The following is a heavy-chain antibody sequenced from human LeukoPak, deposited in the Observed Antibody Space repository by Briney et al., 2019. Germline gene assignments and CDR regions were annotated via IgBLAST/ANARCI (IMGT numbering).Heavy chain of an antibody. CDR2: ISSSGSTI. V-gene: IGHV3-48*03. Sequence: GGSLRLSCAASGFTFSSYEMNWVRQAPGKGLEWVSYISSSGSTIYYADSVKGRFTISRDNAKNSLYLQMNSLRAEDTAVYYCARGSTVTTSSAFDIWGQGTMVTVSS. D-gene: IGHD4-17*01. CDR1: GFTFSSYE. J-gene: IGHJ3*02. CDR3: ARGSTVTTSSAFDI.